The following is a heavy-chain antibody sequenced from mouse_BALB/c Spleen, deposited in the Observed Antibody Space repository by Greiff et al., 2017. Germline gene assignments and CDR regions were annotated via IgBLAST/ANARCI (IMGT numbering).Heavy chain of an antibody. D-gene: IGHD1-1*01. J-gene: IGHJ2*01. CDR1: GFTFSSFG. CDR3: ARDYYGSRDY. V-gene: IGHV5-17*02. CDR2: ISSGSSTI. Sequence: DVQLVESGGGLVQPGGSRKLSCAASGFTFSSFGMHWVRQAPEKGLEWVAYISSGSSTIYYADTVKGRFTISRDNPKNTLFLQMTSLRSEDTAMYYCARDYYGSRDYWGQGTTLTVSS.